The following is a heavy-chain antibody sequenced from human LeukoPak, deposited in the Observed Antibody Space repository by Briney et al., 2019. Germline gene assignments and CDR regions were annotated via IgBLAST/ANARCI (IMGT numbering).Heavy chain of an antibody. J-gene: IGHJ4*02. CDR1: GYTFTGYY. CDR2: INPNSGGT. CDR3: AIAPGYCSGGSCYQYLDY. V-gene: IGHV1-2*02. Sequence: ASVKVSCKASGYTFTGYYMHWVRQAPGQGLEWMGWINPNSGGTNYAQKFQGRVTITADESTSTAYMELSSLRSEDTAVYYCAIAPGYCSGGSCYQYLDYWGQGTLVTVSS. D-gene: IGHD2-15*01.